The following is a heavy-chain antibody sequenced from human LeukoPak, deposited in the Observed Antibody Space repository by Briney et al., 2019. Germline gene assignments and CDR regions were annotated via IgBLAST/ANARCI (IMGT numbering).Heavy chain of an antibody. CDR2: IKQDGSEK. Sequence: GGSLRLSCAASAFTFSSYWMSWVRQAPGKGLEWVANIKQDGSEKYYVDSVKGRFTISRDNAKNSVYLQMDSLRAEDTAVYYCAKREQLGYFDYWGQGTLVTVSS. D-gene: IGHD6-13*01. V-gene: IGHV3-7*01. J-gene: IGHJ4*02. CDR1: AFTFSSYW. CDR3: AKREQLGYFDY.